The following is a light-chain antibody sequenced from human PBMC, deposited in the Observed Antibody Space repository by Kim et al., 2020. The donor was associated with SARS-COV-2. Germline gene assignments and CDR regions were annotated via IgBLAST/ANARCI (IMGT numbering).Light chain of an antibody. V-gene: IGKV3-20*01. Sequence: LSPGESATLSCRASESVSSSYLAWYQQTPGQAPRLLIYGASTRATGIPGRFSGGGSGTDFTLTISRLEPEDFAVYFCQQYDGSPYTFGHGTKLEI. CDR2: GAS. J-gene: IGKJ2*01. CDR1: ESVSSSY. CDR3: QQYDGSPYT.